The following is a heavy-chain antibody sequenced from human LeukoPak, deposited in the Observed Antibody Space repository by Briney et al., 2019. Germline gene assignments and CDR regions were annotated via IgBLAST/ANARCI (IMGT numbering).Heavy chain of an antibody. V-gene: IGHV3-23*01. Sequence: PGGSLRLSCGASGFTFRSYAMSWVRQAPGKGLEWVSVTSGSGSSTYYADSVKGRFTISRDNSKNTLYMQMNSLRAEDTAVYYCTKPFGPVIAAAGAGTDWGQGTLVTVSS. J-gene: IGHJ4*02. D-gene: IGHD6-13*01. CDR3: TKPFGPVIAAAGAGTD. CDR2: TSGSGSST. CDR1: GFTFRSYA.